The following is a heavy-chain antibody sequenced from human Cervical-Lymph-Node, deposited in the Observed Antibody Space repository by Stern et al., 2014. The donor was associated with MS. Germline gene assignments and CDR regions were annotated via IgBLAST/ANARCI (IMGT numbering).Heavy chain of an antibody. CDR1: GGTFSRYA. J-gene: IGHJ4*02. Sequence: VKLVQSGAEVKKAGSSGKASCKASGGTFSRYAVSWVRQAPGQGLEWMGEIIPMFGAANYAQKFQGRVTITADESTNTAYMEVSSLRSDDTAIYYCARLPQLVDHRDYWWGQGSLVTVSS. V-gene: IGHV1-69*01. CDR2: IIPMFGAA. D-gene: IGHD4-17*01. CDR3: ARLPQLVDHRDYW.